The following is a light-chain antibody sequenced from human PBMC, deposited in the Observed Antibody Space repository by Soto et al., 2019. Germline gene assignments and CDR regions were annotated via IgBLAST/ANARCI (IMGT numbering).Light chain of an antibody. Sequence: QSVLTQPPSVSGAPGQRVTISCTGGSSNIGAGYDVHWYQQLPGTAPKLLIYGNSNRPSGVPARFSGSKAGTSASLAITGLQGEDEAAYYCQSYDKGLGGYVLFGGGTKLTVL. V-gene: IGLV1-40*01. CDR2: GNS. CDR1: SSNIGAGYD. CDR3: QSYDKGLGGYVL. J-gene: IGLJ2*01.